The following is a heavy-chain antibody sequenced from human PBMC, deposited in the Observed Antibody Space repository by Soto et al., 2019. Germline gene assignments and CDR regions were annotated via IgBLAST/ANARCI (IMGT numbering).Heavy chain of an antibody. V-gene: IGHV1-46*03. D-gene: IGHD2-21*01. CDR3: ARGGGVVVIATEGAFDI. J-gene: IGHJ3*02. CDR2: INPSGGST. Sequence: ASVKVSCKASGYTFTSYYMHWVRQAPGQGLEWMGIINPSGGSTSYAQKFQGRVTMTRDTSTSTVYMELSSLRSEDTAVYYCARGGGVVVIATEGAFDIWGQGTMVTVSS. CDR1: GYTFTSYY.